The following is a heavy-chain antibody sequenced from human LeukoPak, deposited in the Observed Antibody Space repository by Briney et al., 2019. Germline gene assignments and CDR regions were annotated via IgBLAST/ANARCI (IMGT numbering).Heavy chain of an antibody. CDR2: IRYDGSNK. CDR3: AKELHPNDF. V-gene: IGHV3-30*02. CDR1: GFTFSSYD. Sequence: PGGSLRLSCAASGFTFSSYDMHWVRQAPGKGLEWVAFIRYDGSNKYYADSVKGRFTISRDNSKNTLYLQMSSLRADDTAVYYCAKELHPNDFWGQGTLVTVSS. D-gene: IGHD2-15*01. J-gene: IGHJ4*02.